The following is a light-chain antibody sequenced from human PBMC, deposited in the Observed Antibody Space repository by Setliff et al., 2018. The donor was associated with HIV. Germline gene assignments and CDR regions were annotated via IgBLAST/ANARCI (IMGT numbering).Light chain of an antibody. Sequence: QSALTQPASVSGSPGQSITISCTGTSSDVGGYKYVSWYQQHPGRAPKLMIYDVSNRPSGVSNRFSGSKSGNTASLTTSGLQAEDEADYYCSSYTSSSTYVFGTGTKVTVL. J-gene: IGLJ1*01. CDR1: SSDVGGYKY. CDR3: SSYTSSSTYV. V-gene: IGLV2-14*03. CDR2: DVS.